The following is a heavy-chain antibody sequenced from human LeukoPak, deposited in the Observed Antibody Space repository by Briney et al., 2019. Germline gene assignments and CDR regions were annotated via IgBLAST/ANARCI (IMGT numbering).Heavy chain of an antibody. CDR2: INPNSGGT. Sequence: ASVKVSCKASGYTFTGYYMHWVRQAPGQGLEWMGWINPNSGGTNYAQKFQGRVTMTRDTSISTAYMELSRLRSDDTAVYYCARDMGLYSSGWYGGVYWGQGTLVTVSS. CDR1: GYTFTGYY. V-gene: IGHV1-2*02. D-gene: IGHD6-19*01. J-gene: IGHJ4*02. CDR3: ARDMGLYSSGWYGGVY.